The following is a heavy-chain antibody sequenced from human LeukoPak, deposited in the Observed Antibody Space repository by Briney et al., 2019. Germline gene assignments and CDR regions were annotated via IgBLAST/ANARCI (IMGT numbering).Heavy chain of an antibody. CDR3: ARSADGYTCGHFDF. Sequence: ASVKVSCKSSGYTFTAYYMHWARHAPGQGLGWMGLINPNTGDTNYAQNFQGRVTMNRDTSISTAYMELSSLRSDDTAVYYCARSADGYTCGHFDFWGQGTLVTVSS. CDR1: GYTFTAYY. V-gene: IGHV1-2*02. D-gene: IGHD5-18*01. CDR2: INPNTGDT. J-gene: IGHJ4*02.